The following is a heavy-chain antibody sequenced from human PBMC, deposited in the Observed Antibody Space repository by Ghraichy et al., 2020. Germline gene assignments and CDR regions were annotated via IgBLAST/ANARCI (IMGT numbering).Heavy chain of an antibody. CDR3: ATPRGGGKSCLFDY. J-gene: IGHJ4*02. V-gene: IGHV1-24*01. CDR1: GYTLTELS. CDR2: FDPEDGET. D-gene: IGHD4-23*01. Sequence: ASVKVSCKVSGYTLTELSMHWVRQAPGKGLEWMGGFDPEDGETIYAQKFQGRVTMTEDTSTDTAYMELSSLRSEDTAVYYCATPRGGGKSCLFDYWGQGTFVTVSS.